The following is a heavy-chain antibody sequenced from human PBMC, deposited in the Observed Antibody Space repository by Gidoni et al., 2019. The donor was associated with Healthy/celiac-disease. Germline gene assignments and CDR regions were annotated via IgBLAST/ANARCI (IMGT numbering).Heavy chain of an antibody. D-gene: IGHD3-3*01. CDR1: GFSLSTSGVG. CDR3: AHIINDFWSGYYFDY. Sequence: QSTLKESGPTLVKPTQTLTLTCTFSGFSLSTSGVGVGWIRQPPGKALEWLALIYWNDDKRYSPSLKSRLTITKDTSKNQVVLTMTNMDPVDTATYYCAHIINDFWSGYYFDYWGQGTLVTVSS. J-gene: IGHJ4*02. CDR2: IYWNDDK. V-gene: IGHV2-5*01.